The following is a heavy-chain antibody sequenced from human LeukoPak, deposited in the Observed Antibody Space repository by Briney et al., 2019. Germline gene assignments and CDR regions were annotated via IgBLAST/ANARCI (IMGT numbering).Heavy chain of an antibody. J-gene: IGHJ4*02. CDR1: GGSISSYY. CDR3: ASSHSGYSSGWYGS. Sequence: SETLSLTCTVSGGSISSYYWSWIRQPPGKGLEWIGYIYYSGSTNYNPSLKSRVTISVDTSKNQFSLKLSSVIAADTAVYYCASSHSGYSSGWYGSWGQGTLVTVSS. CDR2: IYYSGST. D-gene: IGHD6-19*01. V-gene: IGHV4-59*08.